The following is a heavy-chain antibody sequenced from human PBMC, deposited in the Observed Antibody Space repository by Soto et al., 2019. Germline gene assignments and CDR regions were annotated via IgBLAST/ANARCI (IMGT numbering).Heavy chain of an antibody. J-gene: IGHJ4*02. Sequence: ASVNVSCTASGYSFTGYYMHWVRQAPGQGLEWMGWINPNSGGTNYAQKFQGWVTMTRDTSISTAYMELSRLRSDDTAVYYCARAPPYYYDSSGYYYYFDYWGQGTLVTVSS. CDR1: GYSFTGYY. CDR2: INPNSGGT. D-gene: IGHD3-22*01. CDR3: ARAPPYYYDSSGYYYYFDY. V-gene: IGHV1-2*04.